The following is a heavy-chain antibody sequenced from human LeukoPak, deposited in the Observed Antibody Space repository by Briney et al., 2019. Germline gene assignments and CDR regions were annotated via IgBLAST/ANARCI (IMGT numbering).Heavy chain of an antibody. CDR3: ARVLGNSAFDI. Sequence: SETLSLTCTVSGGSISSGHYYWTWIRPRPGRGLEWIGYIFYSGSTYYNPSLKSRITISVDTSKNQFSLKLSSVTAADTAVYYCARVLGNSAFDIWGQGTMVTVSS. CDR1: GGSISSGHYY. CDR2: IFYSGST. J-gene: IGHJ3*02. D-gene: IGHD3-16*01. V-gene: IGHV4-30-4*08.